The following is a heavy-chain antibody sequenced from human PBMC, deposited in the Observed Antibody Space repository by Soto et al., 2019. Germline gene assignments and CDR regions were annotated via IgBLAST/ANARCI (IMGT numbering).Heavy chain of an antibody. CDR2: ISGRGGNT. CDR3: ATAGCSGGTCSLYYFDY. Sequence: GGSLRLSCAASGFTFSNYAMSWVRQAPGKGLEWDSTISGRGGNTYYADSVKGRFTISRDNSRNTLYLQMDSLRVEDSAVYSCATAGCSGGTCSLYYFDYCGQGALVTVSS. CDR1: GFTFSNYA. J-gene: IGHJ4*02. D-gene: IGHD2-15*01. V-gene: IGHV3-23*01.